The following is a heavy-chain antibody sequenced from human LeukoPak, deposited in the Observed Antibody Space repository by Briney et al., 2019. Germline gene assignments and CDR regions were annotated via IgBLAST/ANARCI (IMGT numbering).Heavy chain of an antibody. Sequence: NPGGSLRLSCAASGFTFSTYSMNWVRQAPGKGLECDSSISSSSSHIYYAESVKGRFTMSRDNAKNSLYLQMNSLRAEDTAVYYCARGRSSSHNYYFDYWGQGTLVTVS. D-gene: IGHD6-13*01. CDR3: ARGRSSSHNYYFDY. CDR2: ISSSSSHI. V-gene: IGHV3-21*01. CDR1: GFTFSTYS. J-gene: IGHJ4*02.